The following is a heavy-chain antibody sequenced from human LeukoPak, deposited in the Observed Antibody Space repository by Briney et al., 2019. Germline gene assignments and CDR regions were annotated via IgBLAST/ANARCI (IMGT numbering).Heavy chain of an antibody. CDR1: GFTFSSYN. Sequence: GGSLRLSCAASGFTFSSYNMKWVRQAPGKGLEWVSSISTSSSYIYYADSVKGRFTISRDNAKNSLYLQMNSLRAEDTALYYCAKDIGSHIVVVTALDYWGQGTLVTVSS. CDR3: AKDIGSHIVVVTALDY. J-gene: IGHJ4*02. D-gene: IGHD2-21*02. CDR2: ISTSSSYI. V-gene: IGHV3-21*04.